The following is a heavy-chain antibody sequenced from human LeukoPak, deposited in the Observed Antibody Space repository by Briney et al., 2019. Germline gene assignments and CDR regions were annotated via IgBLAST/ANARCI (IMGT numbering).Heavy chain of an antibody. V-gene: IGHV3-23*01. CDR1: GFTFSSYA. CDR2: ISGSGGST. D-gene: IGHD3-3*01. CDR3: AKGGSITNFGVVITYFDY. Sequence: PGGSLRLSCAASGFTFSSYAMSWVRQAPGKGLEWVSAISGSGGSTYYADSVKGRFTISRDNSKNTLYLQMNSLRAEDTAVYYCAKGGSITNFGVVITYFDYWGQGTLVTVSS. J-gene: IGHJ4*02.